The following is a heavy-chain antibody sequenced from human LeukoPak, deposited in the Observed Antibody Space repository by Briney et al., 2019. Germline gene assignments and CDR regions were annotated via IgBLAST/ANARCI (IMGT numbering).Heavy chain of an antibody. V-gene: IGHV1-2*02. CDR1: GYTFTGYY. J-gene: IGHJ4*02. D-gene: IGHD3-22*01. CDR3: ARQYSSGYSYYFDY. CDR2: INPNSGGT. Sequence: GASVKVSCKASGYTFTGYYIHWVRQAPGQGLEWMGWINPNSGGTNYAQKFQGRVTMTRDTSISTAYMELSRLRSDDTVVYYCARQYSSGYSYYFDYWGQGTLVTVSS.